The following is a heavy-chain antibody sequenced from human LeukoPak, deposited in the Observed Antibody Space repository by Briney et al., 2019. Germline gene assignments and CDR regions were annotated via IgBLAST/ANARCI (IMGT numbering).Heavy chain of an antibody. CDR2: TYYRSKWYS. J-gene: IGHJ1*01. CDR3: ARHWSCGGDCYKRERPAEYFQH. D-gene: IGHD2-21*02. V-gene: IGHV6-1*01. CDR1: GDSVSSISAA. Sequence: SQTLSLTCSISGDSVSSISAAWTWIRQSPSRGLEWLGRTYYRSKWYSDYAVSVKSRITINPDTSKNQFSLKLSSVTAADTAVYYCARHWSCGGDCYKRERPAEYFQHWGQGTLVTVSS.